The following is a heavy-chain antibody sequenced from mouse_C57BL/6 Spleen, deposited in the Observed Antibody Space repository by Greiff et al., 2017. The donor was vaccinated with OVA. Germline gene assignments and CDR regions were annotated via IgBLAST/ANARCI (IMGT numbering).Heavy chain of an antibody. D-gene: IGHD1-1*01. CDR2: IDPNSGGT. J-gene: IGHJ2*01. CDR3: AREENYYGSVGC. Sequence: VQLQQPGAELVKPGASVKLSCKASGYTFTSYWMHWVKQRPGQGLEWIGRIDPNSGGTKYNEKFKSKATLTVDKPSSTAYMQLSSLTSEGSAVYYWAREENYYGSVGCWGQGTTLTVSS. V-gene: IGHV1-72*01. CDR1: GYTFTSYW.